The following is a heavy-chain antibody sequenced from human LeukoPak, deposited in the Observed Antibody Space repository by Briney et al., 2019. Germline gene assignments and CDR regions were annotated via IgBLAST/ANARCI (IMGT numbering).Heavy chain of an antibody. D-gene: IGHD6-13*01. Sequence: ASVKVSCKASGGTFSSYAISWVRQAPGQGLEWMGGIIPIFGTANYAQKFQGRVTITTDESTSTAYMELSSLRSEDTAVYYCARTYDSSSWYDYFDYWGQGTLVTVSS. CDR3: ARTYDSSSWYDYFDY. J-gene: IGHJ4*02. CDR1: GGTFSSYA. CDR2: IIPIFGTA. V-gene: IGHV1-69*05.